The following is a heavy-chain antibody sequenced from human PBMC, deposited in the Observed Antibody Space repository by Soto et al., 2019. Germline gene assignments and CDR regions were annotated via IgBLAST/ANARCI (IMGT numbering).Heavy chain of an antibody. CDR3: AKYDTSSSSFDY. CDR1: GFTVSISY. CDR2: RYSDGRS. V-gene: IGHV3-66*01. J-gene: IGHJ4*02. D-gene: IGHD3-9*01. Sequence: GGSLRLSCAGSGFTVSISYMTWVRQVPGKGLEWVSIRYSDGRSYHAESVKGRFTISTDDSENTLYLQMSSLRAEDTAVYYCAKYDTSSSSFDYWGQGTLVTVSS.